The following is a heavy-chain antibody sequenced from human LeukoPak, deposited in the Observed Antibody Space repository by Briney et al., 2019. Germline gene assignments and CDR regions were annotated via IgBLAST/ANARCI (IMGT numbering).Heavy chain of an antibody. D-gene: IGHD2-2*02. CDR2: IKEDGSEK. V-gene: IGHV3-7*04. J-gene: IGHJ4*02. Sequence: PGGSLRLSCAASGFTFSNYWMSWVRQAPGKGLEWVANIKEDGSEKYYVDSVRGRFTISRDNAKNSLSLQMNSLRAEDTAVYYCVRYTRRYPFGYWGQGTLVTASS. CDR1: GFTFSNYW. CDR3: VRYTRRYPFGY.